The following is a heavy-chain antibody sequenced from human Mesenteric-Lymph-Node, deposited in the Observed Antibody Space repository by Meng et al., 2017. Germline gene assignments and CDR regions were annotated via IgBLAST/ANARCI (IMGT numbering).Heavy chain of an antibody. D-gene: IGHD6-13*01. CDR2: ISLNSGGA. CDR1: GYTFTGYY. J-gene: IGHJ6*02. CDR3: ARGPEHQLVEREGYNVMDV. Sequence: ASVKVSCKASGYTFTGYYMHWVQQAPGQGLEWMGWISLNSGGANYAQKFQGRITMTRDTSINTVYMEVSRLRSDDTAVYYCARGPEHQLVEREGYNVMDVWGQGTTVTVSS. V-gene: IGHV1-2*02.